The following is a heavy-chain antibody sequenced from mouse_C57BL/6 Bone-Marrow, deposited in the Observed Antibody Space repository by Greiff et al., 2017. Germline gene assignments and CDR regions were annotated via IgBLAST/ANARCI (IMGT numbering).Heavy chain of an antibody. Sequence: EVQLQQSGPELVKPGASVKISCKASGYTFTDYYMNWVKQSHGKSLEWIGDINPNNGGTSYNQKFKGKATLTVDKSSSTAYMGLRSLTSEDSAVYYCARDDYYYGSSYGFAYWGQGTLVTVSA. CDR1: GYTFTDYY. D-gene: IGHD1-1*01. J-gene: IGHJ3*01. CDR3: ARDDYYYGSSYGFAY. CDR2: INPNNGGT. V-gene: IGHV1-26*01.